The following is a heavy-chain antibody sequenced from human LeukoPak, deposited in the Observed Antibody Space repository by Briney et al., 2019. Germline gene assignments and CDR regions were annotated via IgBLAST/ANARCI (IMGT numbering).Heavy chain of an antibody. CDR1: GYTLTELS. Sequence: ASVKVSCKVSGYTLTELSMHWVRQAPGKGLEWMGGFDPEDGETIYAQKFQGRVTMTEDTSTDTAYMELSSLRSEDTAVYYCATGIVVVAATNYGMDVWGQGTTVTVSS. J-gene: IGHJ6*02. D-gene: IGHD2-15*01. CDR3: ATGIVVVAATNYGMDV. CDR2: FDPEDGET. V-gene: IGHV1-24*01.